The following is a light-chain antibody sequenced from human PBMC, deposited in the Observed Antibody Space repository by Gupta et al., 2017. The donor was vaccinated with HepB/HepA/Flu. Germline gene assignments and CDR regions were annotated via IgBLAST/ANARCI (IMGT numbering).Light chain of an antibody. CDR3: CSYAGSTFYV. V-gene: IGLV2-23*02. CDR1: SSDVGSYNL. Sequence: QXALXQPXSXSGSPGXXXTXSCTGTSSDVGSYNLVSWYQQHPGKAPKLMIYEVSKRPSGVSNRFSGSKSGNTASLTISGLQAEDEADYYCCSYAGSTFYVFGTGTKVTVL. CDR2: EVS. J-gene: IGLJ1*01.